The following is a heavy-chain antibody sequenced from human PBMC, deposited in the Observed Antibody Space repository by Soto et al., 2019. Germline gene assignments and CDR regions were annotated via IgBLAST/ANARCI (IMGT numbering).Heavy chain of an antibody. CDR3: ARPNDYWNGYGPFDY. CDR2: ISYTGNT. D-gene: IGHD3-3*01. CDR1: GRSISSVGYY. J-gene: IGHJ4*02. V-gene: IGHV4-31*11. Sequence: SETLSLTCAVSGRSISSVGYYWSWVRQHPGRGLEWIGSISYTGNTYCNPSLENRLSISLDTSENRFSLRLNSVTAADTAIYYCARPNDYWNGYGPFDYWGQGSLVTVSS.